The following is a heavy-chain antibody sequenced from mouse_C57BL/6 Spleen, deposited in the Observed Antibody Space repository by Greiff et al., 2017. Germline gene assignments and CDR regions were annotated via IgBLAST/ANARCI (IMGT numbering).Heavy chain of an antibody. CDR1: GFTFSDYG. CDR3: ARQTGYYAMDY. V-gene: IGHV5-17*01. Sequence: EVQVVESGGGLVKPGGSLKLSCAASGFTFSDYGMHWVRQAPENGLEWVAYISSGSSTIYYADTVKGRFTISRDNAKNTLFLQMTSLRSEDTAMYYCARQTGYYAMDYWGQGTSVTVSS. D-gene: IGHD4-1*01. J-gene: IGHJ4*01. CDR2: ISSGSSTI.